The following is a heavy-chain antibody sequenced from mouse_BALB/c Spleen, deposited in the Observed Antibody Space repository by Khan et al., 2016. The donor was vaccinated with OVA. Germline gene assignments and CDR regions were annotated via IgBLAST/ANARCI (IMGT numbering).Heavy chain of an antibody. CDR3: ARQPYYHYYALDY. Sequence: VQLQESGPGLVAPSQSLSLTCTISGFSLTSYGIHWVRQPPGKGLEWLVVIWSDGSTTYNSTLKSRLSITKDNSKSQVFLKMNSLQTDDTAMYYCARQPYYHYYALDYWGQGTSVTVSS. J-gene: IGHJ4*01. D-gene: IGHD2-10*01. CDR2: IWSDGST. V-gene: IGHV2-6-1*01. CDR1: GFSLTSYG.